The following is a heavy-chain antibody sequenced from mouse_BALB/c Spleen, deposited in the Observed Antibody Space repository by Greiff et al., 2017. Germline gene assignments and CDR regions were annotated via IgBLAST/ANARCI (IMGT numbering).Heavy chain of an antibody. D-gene: IGHD4-1*02. CDR3: TRFNWDEVPFAY. CDR2: INPSNGGT. J-gene: IGHJ3*01. CDR1: GYTFTSYY. Sequence: VKVVESGAELVKPGASVKLSCKASGYTFTSYYMYWVKQRPGQGLEWIGEINPSNGGTNFNEKFKSKATLTVDKSSSTAYMQLSSLTSEDSAVYYCTRFNWDEVPFAYWGQGTLVTVSA. V-gene: IGHV1S81*02.